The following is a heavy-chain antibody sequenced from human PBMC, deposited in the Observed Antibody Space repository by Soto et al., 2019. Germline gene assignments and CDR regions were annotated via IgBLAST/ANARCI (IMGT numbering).Heavy chain of an antibody. D-gene: IGHD3-3*01. V-gene: IGHV4-59*11. J-gene: IGHJ4*02. CDR2: IYYSVNT. CDR3: ARYDFWSGYYVD. Sequence: SETLSLTCTVSGGSLSHHYWSWIRQPPGKGLEWIGHIYYSVNTNYNPSLRSRVTISVDTSKDQFSLNLSSVTAADTALYFCARYDFWSGYYVDWGRGTLVTVSS. CDR1: GGSLSHHY.